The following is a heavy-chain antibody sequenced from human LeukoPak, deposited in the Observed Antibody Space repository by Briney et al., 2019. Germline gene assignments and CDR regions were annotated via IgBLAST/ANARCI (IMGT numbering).Heavy chain of an antibody. Sequence: ASVKVSCKASGYTFTAYYMHWVRQAPGQGLEWVGWINPNSGGTNYAQKFQGKVTMTRDTSISTAYMELSRLRSDDTAVYYCARVMDYGGNRENFDYWGQGTLVTVSS. V-gene: IGHV1-2*02. CDR3: ARVMDYGGNRENFDY. J-gene: IGHJ4*02. CDR1: GYTFTAYY. D-gene: IGHD4-23*01. CDR2: INPNSGGT.